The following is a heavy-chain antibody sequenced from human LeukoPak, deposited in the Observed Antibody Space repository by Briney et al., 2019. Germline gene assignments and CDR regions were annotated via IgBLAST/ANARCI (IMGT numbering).Heavy chain of an antibody. CDR3: ARIEMATISVDY. D-gene: IGHD5-24*01. CDR2: IYYSGST. J-gene: IGHJ4*02. Sequence: SETLSLTCTVSGGSISSYYWSWIRQPPGKGLEWIGYIYYSGSTNYNPSLKSRVTISVDTSKNQFSLKLSSVTAADTAVYYCARIEMATISVDYWGQGTLVTVSS. CDR1: GGSISSYY. V-gene: IGHV4-59*01.